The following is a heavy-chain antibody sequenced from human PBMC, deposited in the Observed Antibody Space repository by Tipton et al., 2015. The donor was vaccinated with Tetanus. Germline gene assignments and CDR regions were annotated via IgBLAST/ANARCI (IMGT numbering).Heavy chain of an antibody. CDR3: ARGGNYNYQYVFDV. CDR1: GFKFSDYY. D-gene: IGHD1-1*01. V-gene: IGHV3-11*01. J-gene: IGHJ6*02. CDR2: ISNSGSTI. Sequence: SLRLPCAASGFKFSDYYMSWIRQAPGKGLEWISYISNSGSTIYNADSVKGRFTISRDNAKNSLHLQLNGLRSEDTAIYYCARGGNYNYQYVFDVWGQGTPVTVSS.